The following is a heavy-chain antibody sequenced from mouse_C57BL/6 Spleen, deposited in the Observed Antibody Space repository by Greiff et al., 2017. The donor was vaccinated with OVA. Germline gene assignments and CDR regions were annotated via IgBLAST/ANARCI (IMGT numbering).Heavy chain of an antibody. J-gene: IGHJ4*01. V-gene: IGHV1-50*01. CDR3: ARGYYGTLYAMDY. CDR1: GYTFTSYW. CDR2: IDPSDSYT. Sequence: QVQLQQPGAELVKPGASVKLSCKASGYTFTSYWMQWVKQRPGQGLEWIGEIDPSDSYTNYNQKFKGKATLTVDTSSSTAYMQLSSLTSEDSAVYYCARGYYGTLYAMDYWGQGTSVTVSS. D-gene: IGHD1-1*01.